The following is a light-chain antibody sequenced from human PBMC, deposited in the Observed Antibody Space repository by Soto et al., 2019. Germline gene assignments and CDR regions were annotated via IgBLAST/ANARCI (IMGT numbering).Light chain of an antibody. CDR3: QQYDSSPLT. CDR1: QSVSSSY. CDR2: GAS. J-gene: IGKJ4*01. V-gene: IGKV3-20*01. Sequence: EIVLTQSPGTLSLSPGERATLSCRASQSVSSSYLAWYQQKPGQAPRLLIYGASSRATGIPDRFSGSGSGTDFNITISRLEPEDFAVYYCQQYDSSPLTFGGGTKVEIK.